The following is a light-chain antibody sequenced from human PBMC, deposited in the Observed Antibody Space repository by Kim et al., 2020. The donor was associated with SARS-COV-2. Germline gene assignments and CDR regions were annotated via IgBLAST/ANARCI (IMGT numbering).Light chain of an antibody. V-gene: IGLV7-46*01. CDR1: TGAVTSGHY. CDR3: LLSYSGAWV. J-gene: IGLJ2*01. CDR2: DTT. Sequence: PGGTVTLTCGCSTGAVTSGHYPYWFQQKPGQAPRTLMSDTTNKHSWTPARFSGSLFGGKAALTLSGAQPEDEAVYYCLLSYSGAWVFGGGTKLTVL.